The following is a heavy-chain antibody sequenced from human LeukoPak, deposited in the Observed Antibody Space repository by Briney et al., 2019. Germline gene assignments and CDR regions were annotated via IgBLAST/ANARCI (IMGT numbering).Heavy chain of an antibody. J-gene: IGHJ4*02. CDR1: GYTFGTHW. CDR3: ARGGFYGGNCFDY. D-gene: IGHD4-23*01. V-gene: IGHV1-8*03. Sequence: GAPVKVSCKPSGYTFGTHWMHWVRQAPGQGLEWMGWMNPNSGNTGYAQKFQGRVTITRNTSISTAYMELSSLRSEDTAVYYCARGGFYGGNCFDYWGQGTLVTVSS. CDR2: MNPNSGNT.